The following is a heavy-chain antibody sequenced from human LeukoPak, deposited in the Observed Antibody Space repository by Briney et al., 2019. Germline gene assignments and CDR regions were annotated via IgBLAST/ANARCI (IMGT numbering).Heavy chain of an antibody. Sequence: PSETLSLTCTVSGGSISSGSYYWSWIRQPPGKGLEWIGYIHYSGSTNYNPSLKSRVTISVDTSKNQFSLKLSSVTAADTAVYYCARGTDPAVAGTWGQGTLVTVSS. CDR2: IHYSGST. D-gene: IGHD6-19*01. V-gene: IGHV4-61*01. CDR1: GGSISSGSYY. J-gene: IGHJ5*02. CDR3: ARGTDPAVAGT.